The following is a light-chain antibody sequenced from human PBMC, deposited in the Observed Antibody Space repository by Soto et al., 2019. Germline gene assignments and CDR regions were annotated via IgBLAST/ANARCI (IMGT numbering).Light chain of an antibody. CDR2: ETS. Sequence: QAVLTQPASSFGSPEQSITISCTGTSSDVGSHNIVSWYQQYPGKTSKLIIFETSKRPSRLSNRFSGSKSGSRASLTISGLQAEDEADYYCCSNAASTADGVGRGTKVTV. CDR3: CSNAASTADG. CDR1: SSDVGSHNI. V-gene: IGLV2-23*01. J-gene: IGLJ1*01.